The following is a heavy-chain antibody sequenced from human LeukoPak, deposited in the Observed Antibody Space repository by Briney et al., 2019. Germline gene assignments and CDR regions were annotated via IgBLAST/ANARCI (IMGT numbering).Heavy chain of an antibody. CDR2: ISSGSSYI. D-gene: IGHD6-13*01. Sequence: PGGSLRLSCAASGFTFSTYTLSWVRQAPGKGLEWVSSISSGSSYIYYAASVKGRFTVSRDNAKNSLFLQMNSLRAEDTAVYYCSKTGYSSSWYSDYWGQGTLVTVSS. J-gene: IGHJ4*02. V-gene: IGHV3-21*01. CDR3: SKTGYSSSWYSDY. CDR1: GFTFSTYT.